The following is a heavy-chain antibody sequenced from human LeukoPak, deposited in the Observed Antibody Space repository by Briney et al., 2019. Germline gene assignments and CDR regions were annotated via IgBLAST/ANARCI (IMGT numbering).Heavy chain of an antibody. J-gene: IGHJ1*01. D-gene: IGHD1-1*01. Sequence: GGSLRLSCAASGFTFDDYGMTWVRQVPGKGLEWIAEINWIGDTTRYGDSVKGRFTISRDNAKNSLDLQINSLRVEDTAFYYCATNPPGRTYLQDWGQGTMVTVSS. V-gene: IGHV3-20*04. CDR2: INWIGDTT. CDR3: ATNPPGRTYLQD. CDR1: GFTFDDYG.